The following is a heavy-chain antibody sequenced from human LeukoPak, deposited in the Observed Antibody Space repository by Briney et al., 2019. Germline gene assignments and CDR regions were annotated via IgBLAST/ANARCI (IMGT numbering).Heavy chain of an antibody. D-gene: IGHD5-24*01. J-gene: IGHJ4*02. CDR1: GGSISSYY. CDR3: AAFRDGYNWHLDY. V-gene: IGHV4-59*01. Sequence: SETLSLTCTVSGGSISSYYWSWIRQPPGKGLEWIGYIYYTGSTNYNPSLKSRVTISVDTSKNQFSLKLSSVTAADTAVYYCAAFRDGYNWHLDYWGQGTLVTVSS. CDR2: IYYTGST.